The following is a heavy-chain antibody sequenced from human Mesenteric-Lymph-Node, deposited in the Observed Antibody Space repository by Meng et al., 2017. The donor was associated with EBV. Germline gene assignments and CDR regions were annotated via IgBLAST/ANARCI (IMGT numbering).Heavy chain of an antibody. CDR3: ARQGYCRTTTCSTWFDP. D-gene: IGHD2-2*01. J-gene: IGHJ5*02. Sequence: PCDTLSRTCVIVGGFFSVYSWNWRRQAPGKGLEWIGKIHHSETADYNPSLEDRVIISADTSKNQFSLKLTSVTAADTAVYYCARQGYCRTTTCSTWFDPWGQGTLVTVSS. V-gene: IGHV4-34*01. CDR1: GGFFSVYS. CDR2: IHHSETA.